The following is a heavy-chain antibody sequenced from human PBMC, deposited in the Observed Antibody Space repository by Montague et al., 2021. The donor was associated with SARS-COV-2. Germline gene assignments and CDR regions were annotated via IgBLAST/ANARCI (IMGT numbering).Heavy chain of an antibody. J-gene: IGHJ4*02. V-gene: IGHV4-34*01. CDR1: GASYSGDD. CDR3: ARGARQGYGFRLGSFDS. D-gene: IGHD3-10*01. CDR2: INHSGST. Sequence: SETLSLTCAVYGASYSGDDWNWIRQPPGKEVEWIGEINHSGSTNYNPSLKSRVTMSVDTSKNQFSLKLSSVTAADTAVYYCARGARQGYGFRLGSFDSWGQGTLVTVSS.